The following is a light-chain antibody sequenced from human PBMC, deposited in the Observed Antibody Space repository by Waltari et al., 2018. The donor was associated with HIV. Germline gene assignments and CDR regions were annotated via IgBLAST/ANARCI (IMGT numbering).Light chain of an antibody. V-gene: IGKV1-39*01. CDR3: QQSYGSPT. Sequence: DIQMTQSPSSLSASLGDTIIITCRASHTISTYVNWYQQKPGRAPNLLIYAASSVQSGVPSRFSGSGSGTYFTLTINSLQAEDFATYYCQQSYGSPTFGPGTKVNV. CDR2: AAS. J-gene: IGKJ3*01. CDR1: HTISTY.